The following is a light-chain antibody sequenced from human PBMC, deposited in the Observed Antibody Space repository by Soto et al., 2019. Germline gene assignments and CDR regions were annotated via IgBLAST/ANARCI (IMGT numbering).Light chain of an antibody. V-gene: IGKV1-6*01. CDR3: LQDYSFPLT. Sequence: AIQMTQSPPSLSASVGDSVTITCRASQGIRSDLGWYQQKPGKAPKPLIYGASRLQSGVPPRCSGRGSGTDFTLAISSLQPEDSATYYCLQDYSFPLTFGGGTKVDIK. CDR1: QGIRSD. J-gene: IGKJ4*01. CDR2: GAS.